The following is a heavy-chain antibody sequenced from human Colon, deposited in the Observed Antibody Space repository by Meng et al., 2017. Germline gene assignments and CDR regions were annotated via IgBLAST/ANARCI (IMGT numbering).Heavy chain of an antibody. Sequence: GWGPGLVEPSGTLSLTGAVSGGSISSSNYWSWVRQPPGKGLEWIGQIYLSGSPSYNPSLESRVTISVDKSKNQLSLRLTSVTAADTAIYYCARHGGWHFDYWGQGTLVTVSS. CDR3: ARHGGWHFDY. J-gene: IGHJ4*02. V-gene: IGHV4-4*02. CDR1: GGSISSSNY. D-gene: IGHD6-19*01. CDR2: IYLSGSP.